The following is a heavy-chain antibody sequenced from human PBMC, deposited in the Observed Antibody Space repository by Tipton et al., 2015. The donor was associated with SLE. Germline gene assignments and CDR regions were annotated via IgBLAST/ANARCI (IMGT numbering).Heavy chain of an antibody. D-gene: IGHD3-16*01. CDR2: IYYSGST. J-gene: IGHJ5*02. CDR3: ARGGDWFDP. Sequence: LSCTVSGGSISSYYWSWIRQPPGKGLEWIGYIYYSGSTNYNPSLKSRVTISVDTSKNQFSLKLSSVTAADTAVYCCARGGDWFDPWGQGTLVTVSS. CDR1: GGSISSYY. V-gene: IGHV4-59*08.